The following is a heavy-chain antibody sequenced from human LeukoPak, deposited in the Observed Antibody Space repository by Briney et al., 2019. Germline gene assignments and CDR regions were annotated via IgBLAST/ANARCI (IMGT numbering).Heavy chain of an antibody. Sequence: PSETLSLTCAVYGGSFSGHYWSWIRQPPGKGLEWIGEINHSGSTNYNPSLKSRVTISVDTSKNQFSLKLSSVTAADTAVYYCARAHRDTAMVKSRLWGQGTMVTVSS. J-gene: IGHJ4*02. CDR3: ARAHRDTAMVKSRL. CDR2: INHSGST. D-gene: IGHD5-18*01. V-gene: IGHV4-34*01. CDR1: GGSFSGHY.